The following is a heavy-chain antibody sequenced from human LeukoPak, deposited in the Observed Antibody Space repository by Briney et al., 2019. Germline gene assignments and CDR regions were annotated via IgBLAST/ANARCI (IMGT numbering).Heavy chain of an antibody. CDR3: ARGGVGTSGYDRFDS. D-gene: IGHD5-12*01. Sequence: ASVKVSCKASGYTFSGYFLHWVRQAPGQGLEWMGWINPNSGGTYYTENFQDRVIVTRDTSISTAYMELSRLRSDDTDLYYCARGGVGTSGYDRFDSWGQGTLVTVSS. CDR2: INPNSGGT. CDR1: GYTFSGYF. V-gene: IGHV1-2*02. J-gene: IGHJ4*02.